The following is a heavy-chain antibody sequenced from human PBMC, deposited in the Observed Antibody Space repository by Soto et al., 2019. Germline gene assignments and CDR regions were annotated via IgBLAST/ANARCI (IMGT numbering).Heavy chain of an antibody. V-gene: IGHV3-72*01. CDR1: GLIFSDYH. J-gene: IGHJ6*02. CDR2: IRRKANSYTT. CDR3: XXXXGWSGGSNDMDV. Sequence: EVQLVESGGGLVQPGGSLRLSCAASGLIFSDYHMDWVRQAPGKGLEWVGRIRRKANSYTTEYAASVKGRFTISRDDSKNXLXXXXXXXXXXXXXXXXXXXXXGWSGGSNDMDVWGQGTTVTVSS.